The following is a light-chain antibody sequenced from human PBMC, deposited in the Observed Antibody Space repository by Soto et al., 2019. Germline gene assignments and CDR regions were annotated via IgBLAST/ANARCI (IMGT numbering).Light chain of an antibody. J-gene: IGLJ1*01. CDR2: EGI. Sequence: QSVLTQPASVSGSPGQSITISCTGTSSTVGGFNVVSWYQQHPGKAPKVIIYEGIKRPSGVSNRFSGSNSGSTASLTISGLQAEEEADYYCSSYVGATTYVFGPGTKGTVL. V-gene: IGLV2-23*01. CDR1: SSTVGGFNV. CDR3: SSYVGATTYV.